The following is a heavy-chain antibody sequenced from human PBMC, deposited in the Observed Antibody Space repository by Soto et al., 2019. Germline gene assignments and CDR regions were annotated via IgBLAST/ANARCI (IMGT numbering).Heavy chain of an antibody. D-gene: IGHD1-26*01. Sequence: ASVKVSCKASGYTFTGYYMHWVRQAHGQGLEWMGWINPNSGGTNYAQKFQGRVTMTRDTSISTAYMELSRLRSDDTAVYYCARGRPMMGAKNFFDYWGPGTLVTVSS. CDR2: INPNSGGT. CDR1: GYTFTGYY. J-gene: IGHJ4*02. V-gene: IGHV1-2*02. CDR3: ARGRPMMGAKNFFDY.